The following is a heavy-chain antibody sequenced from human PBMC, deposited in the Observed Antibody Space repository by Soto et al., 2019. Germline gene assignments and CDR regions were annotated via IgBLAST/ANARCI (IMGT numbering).Heavy chain of an antibody. CDR1: GFIFSDYT. CDR2: ISDGDTFI. D-gene: IGHD5-18*01. Sequence: GSLRLSCSASGFIFSDYTINWLRQAPGKGLEWVSSISDGDTFIYYADSLRGRFTISRDSAKNSVFLQMHSLRAEDSGVYFCAREDTAMVDNSYFYYGMDVWGQGTTVTVSS. V-gene: IGHV3-21*06. CDR3: AREDTAMVDNSYFYYGMDV. J-gene: IGHJ6*02.